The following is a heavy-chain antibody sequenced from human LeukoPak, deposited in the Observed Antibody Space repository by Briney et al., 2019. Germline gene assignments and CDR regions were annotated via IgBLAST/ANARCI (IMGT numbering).Heavy chain of an antibody. J-gene: IGHJ4*02. CDR1: GYSFTSYW. D-gene: IGHD4-11*01. CDR2: IYPGDYDT. CDR3: ARPGAYSNYVGY. V-gene: IGHV5-51*01. Sequence: GECLKISCKASGYSFTSYWIGGVRQMPGEGLEWLGIIYPGDYDTRYSPSFQGQVTISADKSISTAYLQWSSLKASDTAMYYCARPGAYSNYVGYWGQGTLVTVSS.